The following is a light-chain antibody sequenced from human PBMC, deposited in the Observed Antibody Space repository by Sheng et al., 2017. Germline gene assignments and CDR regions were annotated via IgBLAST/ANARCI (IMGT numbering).Light chain of an antibody. V-gene: IGKV3-11*01. CDR2: DAS. CDR1: QSVFSY. J-gene: IGKJ4*01. CDR3: QQRSNWPRLS. Sequence: EIVLTQSPGTLSLSPGERATLSCRASQSVFSYLAWYQQKPGQAPRLLIYDASNRATGIPARFNGSGSGTDFTLTISSLEPEDFAVYYCQQRSNWPRLSFGGGTKVEIK.